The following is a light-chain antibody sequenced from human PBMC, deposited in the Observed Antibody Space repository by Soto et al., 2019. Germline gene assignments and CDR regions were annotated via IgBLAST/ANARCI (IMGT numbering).Light chain of an antibody. Sequence: DILMTQSPPTLSASVGDRVTITCRASQTISTWLAWYQLKPGKAPKLLIYDASSLESGVPSRFSGSGSGTEFTLTISSLQPDDFATYYCQQYNSYSGYTFGQGTKVDIK. V-gene: IGKV1-5*01. CDR1: QTISTW. CDR3: QQYNSYSGYT. J-gene: IGKJ2*01. CDR2: DAS.